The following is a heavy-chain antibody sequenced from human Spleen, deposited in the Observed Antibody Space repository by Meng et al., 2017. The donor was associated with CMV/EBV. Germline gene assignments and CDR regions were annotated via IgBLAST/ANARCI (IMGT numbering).Heavy chain of an antibody. CDR1: GFTFSTYS. V-gene: IGHV3-21*01. D-gene: IGHD2-2*02. J-gene: IGHJ6*02. Sequence: GESLKISCAASGFTFSTYSMNWVRQAPGKGLEWVSGISSSNSSIYYADSLKGRFTVSRDNAKNSLYLQMNSLRAEDTAVYYCAKVYYCSDTSCYKGSAYYYYYGMDVWGQGTTVTVSS. CDR2: ISSSNSSI. CDR3: AKVYYCSDTSCYKGSAYYYYYGMDV.